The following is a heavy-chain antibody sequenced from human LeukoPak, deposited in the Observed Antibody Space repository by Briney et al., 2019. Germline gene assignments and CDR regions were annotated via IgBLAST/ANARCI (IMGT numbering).Heavy chain of an antibody. Sequence: GGSLRLSCAASGFTFSSYSMTWVRQAPGKGLEWVSSISSSSSYIYYADSVKGRFTISRDNAKNSLYLQMNSLRAEDTAVYYCARDGNPLDAFDIWGQGTMVTVSS. CDR1: GFTFSSYS. V-gene: IGHV3-21*01. J-gene: IGHJ3*02. CDR3: ARDGNPLDAFDI. CDR2: ISSSSSYI.